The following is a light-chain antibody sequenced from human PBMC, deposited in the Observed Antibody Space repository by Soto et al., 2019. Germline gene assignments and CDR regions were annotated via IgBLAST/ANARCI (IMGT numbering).Light chain of an antibody. CDR1: SSDVGGYNY. V-gene: IGLV2-14*01. CDR2: KVS. Sequence: SALAQPASVSGSPGQSITISCTGTSSDVGGYNYVSWYQQYPGRVPKLLSHKVSNRPSGMSNRFSGSKSVNTASLTISGLQAAAEAHYFCTSPTQGSSYDFGYGTQVT. CDR3: TSPTQGSSYD. J-gene: IGLJ1*01.